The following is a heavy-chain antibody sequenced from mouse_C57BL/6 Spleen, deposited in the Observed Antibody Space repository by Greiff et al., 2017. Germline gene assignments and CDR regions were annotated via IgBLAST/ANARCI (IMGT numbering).Heavy chain of an antibody. CDR3: ARYGHSQGDYAMDY. Sequence: VKLQESGAELARPGASVKLSCKASGYTFTSYGISWVKQRTGQGLEWIGEIYPRSGNTYYNEKFKGKATLTADKSSSTAYMELRSLTSEDSAVYFCARYGHSQGDYAMDYWGQGTSVTVSS. V-gene: IGHV1-81*01. J-gene: IGHJ4*01. CDR1: GYTFTSYG. D-gene: IGHD1-1*01. CDR2: IYPRSGNT.